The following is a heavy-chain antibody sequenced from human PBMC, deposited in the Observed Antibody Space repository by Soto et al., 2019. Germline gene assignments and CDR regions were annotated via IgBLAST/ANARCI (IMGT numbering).Heavy chain of an antibody. V-gene: IGHV1-2*04. Sequence: GASVKVSCKASGYTFTGYYMHWVRQAPGQGLEWMGWINPNSGGTNYAQKFQGWVTMTRDTSISTAYMELSRLRSDDTAVYYCARDAYVDTVMVIYYYGMDVWGQGTTVTVSS. J-gene: IGHJ6*02. CDR2: INPNSGGT. CDR1: GYTFTGYY. D-gene: IGHD5-18*01. CDR3: ARDAYVDTVMVIYYYGMDV.